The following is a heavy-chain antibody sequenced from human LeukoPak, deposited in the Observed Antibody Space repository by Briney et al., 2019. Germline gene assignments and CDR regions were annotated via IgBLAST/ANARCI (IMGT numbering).Heavy chain of an antibody. D-gene: IGHD3-22*01. CDR1: GGSISSRTYY. V-gene: IGHV4-39*07. J-gene: IGHJ4*02. CDR2: IYHSGST. CDR3: ARDYRMTMLVD. Sequence: SETLSLTCTVSGGSISSRTYYWGWIRQPPGKGLEWIGNIYHSGSTYYNPSLKSRVSISVDTSKNHFSLDLSSVTAADSAIYYCARDYRMTMLVDWGQGTLVTVSS.